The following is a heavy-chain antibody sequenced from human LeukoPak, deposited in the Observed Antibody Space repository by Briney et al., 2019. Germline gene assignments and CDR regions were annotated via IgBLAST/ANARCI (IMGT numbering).Heavy chain of an antibody. D-gene: IGHD5-18*01. J-gene: IGHJ4*02. Sequence: SETLSLTCTVSGASISSHYWSWIRQPPGKGLEWVAYLFDSVNTINNPSLQSRLTLSADTSKNQSSLRLSSVTAANTAVYYCATIKRGSIFSYFDFWGQGITVTVSS. CDR2: LFDSVNT. CDR3: ATIKRGSIFSYFDF. CDR1: GASISSHY. V-gene: IGHV4-59*11.